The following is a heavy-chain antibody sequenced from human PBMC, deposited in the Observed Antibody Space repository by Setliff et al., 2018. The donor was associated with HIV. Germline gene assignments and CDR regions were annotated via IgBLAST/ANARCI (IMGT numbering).Heavy chain of an antibody. D-gene: IGHD7-27*01. CDR2: MNPNSGNT. V-gene: IGHV1-8*02. CDR1: AYTFTDYY. Sequence: ASVKVSCKASAYTFTDYYMHWVRQAPGLGLGWMGWMNPNSGNTGYAQKFQGRVTMTRDTSTSTAYMELSRLRSEDTAVYYCTRGADYLGIPSYYYYYMDVWGKGTTVTVSS. CDR3: TRGADYLGIPSYYYYYMDV. J-gene: IGHJ6*03.